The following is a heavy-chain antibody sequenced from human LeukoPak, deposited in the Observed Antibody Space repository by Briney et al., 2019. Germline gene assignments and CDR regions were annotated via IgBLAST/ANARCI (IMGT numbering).Heavy chain of an antibody. D-gene: IGHD2-2*01. Sequence: GGSLRLSCAASGFTFSSYGMHWVRQAPGKGLEWVAFIRYDGSNKYYADSVKGRFTISRDNSKNTLYLQMNSLRAEDTAVYYCAKYIVVVPAAPFDYWGQGTLVTVSS. CDR2: IRYDGSNK. CDR3: AKYIVVVPAAPFDY. V-gene: IGHV3-30*02. J-gene: IGHJ4*02. CDR1: GFTFSSYG.